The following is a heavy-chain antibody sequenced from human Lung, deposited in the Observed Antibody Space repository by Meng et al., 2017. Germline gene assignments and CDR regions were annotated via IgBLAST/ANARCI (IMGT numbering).Heavy chain of an antibody. CDR3: AVRGTAGSSFFEL. CDR2: ITPVVGRT. V-gene: IGHV1-69*02. CDR1: GGTFNSYT. J-gene: IGHJ4*02. Sequence: QVQVEQSGAEVKKPGSSVKVSCKASGGTFNSYTFNWVRQAPGHGLEWLGRITPVVGRTDSAQKFQGRITISADYMELSSLRSDDTAVYYCAVRGTAGSSFFELWGLGTLVTVSS. D-gene: IGHD1/OR15-1a*01.